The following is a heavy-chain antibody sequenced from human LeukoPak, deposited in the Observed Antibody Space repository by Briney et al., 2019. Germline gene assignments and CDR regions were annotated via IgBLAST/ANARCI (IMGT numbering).Heavy chain of an antibody. CDR2: INPNSGGT. Sequence: ASVKVSCKVSGYTLTELSMHWVRQAPGQGLEWMGWINPNSGGTNYAQKFQGRVTMTRDTSISTAYMELSRLRSDDTAVYYCAREKSVVPAAIYYFDYWGQGTLVTVSS. CDR3: AREKSVVPAAIYYFDY. V-gene: IGHV1-2*02. J-gene: IGHJ4*02. D-gene: IGHD2-2*02. CDR1: GYTLTELS.